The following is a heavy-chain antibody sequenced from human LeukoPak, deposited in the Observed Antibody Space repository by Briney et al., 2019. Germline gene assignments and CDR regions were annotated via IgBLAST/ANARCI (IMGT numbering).Heavy chain of an antibody. D-gene: IGHD3-22*01. CDR1: GFTFNSYA. J-gene: IGHJ4*02. CDR3: AKGVVVIVSAPLDY. V-gene: IGHV3-23*01. Sequence: PGGSLRLSCAASGFTFNSYAMSWVRQAPGKGLEWVSAISGSGGSTYYADSVKGRFTISRDNSKHTLYLQMNSLRAEDTAVYYCAKGVVVIVSAPLDYWGQGTLVTVSS. CDR2: ISGSGGST.